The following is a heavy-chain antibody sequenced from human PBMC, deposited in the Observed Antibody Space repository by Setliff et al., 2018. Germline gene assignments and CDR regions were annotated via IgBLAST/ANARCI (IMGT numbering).Heavy chain of an antibody. D-gene: IGHD3-3*01. CDR3: GRDVFDFRAGQGGP. CDR2: INPHGSEK. CDR1: GSSYINDW. J-gene: IGHJ5*02. V-gene: IGHV3-7*01. Sequence: PGGSLRLSCTASGSSYINDWVSWVRQAPGKGLEWLASINPHGSEKYYADSVKGRFTISRENAKNSLSLQMNNLRGEDTAVDYCGRDVFDFRAGQGGPWGQGTRVTVSS.